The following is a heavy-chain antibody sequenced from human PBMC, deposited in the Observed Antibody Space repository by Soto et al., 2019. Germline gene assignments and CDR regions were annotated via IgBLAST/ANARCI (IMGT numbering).Heavy chain of an antibody. CDR3: ARVREENYYDSSGYYYH. CDR1: GGTFSSYA. Sequence: QVQLVQSGAEVKKPGSSVKVSCKASGGTFSSYAISWVRQAPGQGLEWMGGIIPIFGTANYAQKFQGRVTITADESTSTAYMELSSLRSEDTDVYYCARVREENYYDSSGYYYHWGQGTLVTVSS. V-gene: IGHV1-69*01. J-gene: IGHJ5*02. CDR2: IIPIFGTA. D-gene: IGHD3-22*01.